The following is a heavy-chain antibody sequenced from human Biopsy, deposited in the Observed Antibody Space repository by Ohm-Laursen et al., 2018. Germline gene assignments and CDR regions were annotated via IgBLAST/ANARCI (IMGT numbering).Heavy chain of an antibody. CDR3: ARGTGRYYVYGAFDI. CDR2: IYTSGSP. V-gene: IGHV4-61*02. D-gene: IGHD1-26*01. J-gene: IGHJ3*02. CDR1: GDSVSSGSFY. Sequence: TLSLTCTVSGDSVSSGSFYWTWIRQPAGKGLEWIGRIYTSGSPNYNLSLESRVTMSVDTSKNQFSLNPRSVTAADTAVYYCARGTGRYYVYGAFDIWGQGTVVTVSS.